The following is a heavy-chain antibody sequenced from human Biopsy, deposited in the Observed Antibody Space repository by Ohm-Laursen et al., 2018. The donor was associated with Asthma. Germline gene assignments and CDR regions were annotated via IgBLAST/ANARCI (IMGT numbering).Heavy chain of an antibody. D-gene: IGHD6-19*01. Sequence: ASVKVSCKASGYTFTSYAMHWVRQAPGQRLEWLGWINAGNGNTKYSQKFQGRVTITRDTSASTAYMELSSLRSEDTAVYYCASSIAVADSDAFDIWGQGTMVTVSS. J-gene: IGHJ3*02. CDR3: ASSIAVADSDAFDI. CDR1: GYTFTSYA. V-gene: IGHV1-3*01. CDR2: INAGNGNT.